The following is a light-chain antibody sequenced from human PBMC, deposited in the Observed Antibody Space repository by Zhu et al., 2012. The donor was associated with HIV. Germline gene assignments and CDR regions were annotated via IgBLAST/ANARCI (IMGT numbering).Light chain of an antibody. J-gene: IGKJ2*01. Sequence: EIVLTQSPGTLSLSPGERATLSCRASQSVSRNYLAWYQQKPGQAPRLLIYGASRRVTGIPDRSSGSGSGTDFTLTISRLEPEDFAVYYCQHYVPSPMYTFGQGTKLEIK. CDR3: QHYVPSPMYT. CDR2: GAS. CDR1: QSVSRNY. V-gene: IGKV3-20*01.